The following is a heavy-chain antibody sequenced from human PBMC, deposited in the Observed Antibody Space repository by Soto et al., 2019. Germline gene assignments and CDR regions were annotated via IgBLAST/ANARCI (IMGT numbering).Heavy chain of an antibody. CDR1: GFTFSSYG. CDR2: IWYDGSNK. V-gene: IGHV3-33*01. D-gene: IGHD6-19*01. Sequence: GGSLRLSCAASGFTFSSYGMHWVRQAPGKGLEWVAVIWYDGSNKYYADSVKGRFTISRDNSKNTLYLQMNSLRAEDTAVYYCARDLNIAVAGTSYYGMDVWGQGTTVTVSS. J-gene: IGHJ6*02. CDR3: ARDLNIAVAGTSYYGMDV.